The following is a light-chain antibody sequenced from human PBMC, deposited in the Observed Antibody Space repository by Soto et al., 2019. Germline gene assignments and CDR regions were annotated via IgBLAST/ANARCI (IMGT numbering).Light chain of an antibody. Sequence: EIVMTQSPATLSVSPGERATLSCRASQSVSSKLAWYQQKPGQAPRLLIYGASTRATGIPARFSGSGSGTDFTLTISRLEPEDFAVYYCQQYGSSPPRTFGQGTKVDIK. V-gene: IGKV3-15*01. CDR2: GAS. J-gene: IGKJ1*01. CDR1: QSVSSK. CDR3: QQYGSSPPRT.